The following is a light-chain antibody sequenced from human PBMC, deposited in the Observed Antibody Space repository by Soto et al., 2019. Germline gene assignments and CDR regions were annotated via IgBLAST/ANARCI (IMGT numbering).Light chain of an antibody. V-gene: IGKV1-27*01. CDR3: QKYNTVPAT. J-gene: IGKJ5*01. Sequence: DIQMTQSPPSLSASVGDRVTVTCRASQRIGNSLAWYQQKPGTVPKLLIYSASTLQSGVPSRFSGSGSGTDFTLTISSLQPEDVAAYYCQKYNTVPATFGQGTRLEIK. CDR2: SAS. CDR1: QRIGNS.